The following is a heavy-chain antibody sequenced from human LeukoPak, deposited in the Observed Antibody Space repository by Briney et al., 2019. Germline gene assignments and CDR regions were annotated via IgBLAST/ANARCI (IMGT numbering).Heavy chain of an antibody. CDR1: DGSISSYY. J-gene: IGHJ3*02. D-gene: IGHD6-13*01. CDR2: IYYSGST. V-gene: IGHV4-59*12. CDR3: ARDSAVRDAFDI. Sequence: SETLSLTCTVSDGSISSYYWSWIRQPPGKGLEWIGYIYYSGSTNYNPSLKSRVTISVDTSKNQFSLKLSSVTAADTAVYYCARDSAVRDAFDIWGQGTMVTVSS.